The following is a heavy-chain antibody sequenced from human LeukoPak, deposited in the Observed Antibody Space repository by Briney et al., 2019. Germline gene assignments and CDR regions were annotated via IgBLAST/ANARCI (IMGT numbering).Heavy chain of an antibody. Sequence: SETLSLTCTVSGGSISSGGYYWRWIRQHPGKGLEWIGYIYYSGSTYYNPSLKSRVTISVDTSKNQFSLKLSSVTAADTAVYYCAAYSSSWYIYYYYGMDAWGKGTTVTVSS. J-gene: IGHJ6*04. CDR2: IYYSGST. CDR1: GGSISSGGYY. V-gene: IGHV4-31*03. CDR3: AAYSSSWYIYYYYGMDA. D-gene: IGHD6-13*01.